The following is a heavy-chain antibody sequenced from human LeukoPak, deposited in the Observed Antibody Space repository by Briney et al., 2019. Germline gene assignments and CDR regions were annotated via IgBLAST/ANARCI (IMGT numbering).Heavy chain of an antibody. CDR2: ISGSGDST. Sequence: TGGSLRLSCAASGFIFSTYAMSWVRQAPGKGLEWVSAISGSGDSTFYADSVKGRFTISRDNSKNTLYLQMNSLRAEDTAVYYCAKDSGGYDRVMYQFDYWGQGTLVTVSS. J-gene: IGHJ4*02. V-gene: IGHV3-23*01. CDR3: AKDSGGYDRVMYQFDY. D-gene: IGHD5-12*01. CDR1: GFIFSTYA.